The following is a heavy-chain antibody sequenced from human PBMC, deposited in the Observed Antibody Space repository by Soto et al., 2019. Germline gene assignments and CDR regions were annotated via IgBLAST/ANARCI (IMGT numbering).Heavy chain of an antibody. Sequence: EERLSESGGGLIQPGGSLRLSCAASGFRFSRYALSWVRQAPGKGLEWVSESSSDGGRTSYPASVRGRFIISRDRSKETLYLQMNTVRLEDTAVYFCARERVLSSIPRRYFDLWGRGTLVTVSS. CDR2: SSSDGGRT. CDR3: ARERVLSSIPRRYFDL. D-gene: IGHD2-21*02. V-gene: IGHV3-23*01. CDR1: GFRFSRYA. J-gene: IGHJ2*01.